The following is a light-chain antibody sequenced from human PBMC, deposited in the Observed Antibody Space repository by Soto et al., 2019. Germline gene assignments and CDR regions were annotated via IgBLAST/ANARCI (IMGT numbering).Light chain of an antibody. J-gene: IGLJ3*02. CDR3: RSYDSSLSAGV. CDR1: SSNIGAGYD. V-gene: IGLV1-40*01. CDR2: LNN. Sequence: QSVLTQPPSVSGAPGQRVTISCTGSSSNIGAGYDVHWYQQIPGTAPKLLIYLNNNRPSGVPDRFSGSKSGTSASLAITGLQAEDEADYYCRSYDSSLSAGVFGGGTKLTVL.